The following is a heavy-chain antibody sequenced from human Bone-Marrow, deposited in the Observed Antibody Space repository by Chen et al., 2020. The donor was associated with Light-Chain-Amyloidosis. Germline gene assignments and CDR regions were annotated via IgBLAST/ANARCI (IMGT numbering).Heavy chain of an antibody. V-gene: IGHV5-51*01. CDR2: IYPDDSDA. J-gene: IGHJ4*02. CDR1: GYTFPNYW. D-gene: IGHD5-12*01. Sequence: EVQLEQSGPEVKKPGESLKISCQGSGYTFPNYWIGWVRQMPGQGLEWMGVIYPDDSDARYSPSLEGQVTISADKSITTAYLQWRSLKASDTAMYYCARRRDGYNFDYWGQGTLVTVSS. CDR3: ARRRDGYNFDY.